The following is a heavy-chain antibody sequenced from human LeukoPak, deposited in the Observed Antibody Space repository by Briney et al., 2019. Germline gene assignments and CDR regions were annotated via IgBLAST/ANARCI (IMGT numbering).Heavy chain of an antibody. CDR1: GYSFTTYW. Sequence: GESLKISCKGSGYSFTTYWIGWVRQMPGKGLEWMGVIYASDSDTRYSPSFQGQVTISADKTISTAYLQWSGLKASDTAMYYCARSYISSSPFDYWGQGTLVTVSS. CDR3: ARSYISSSPFDY. J-gene: IGHJ4*02. D-gene: IGHD6-6*01. CDR2: IYASDSDT. V-gene: IGHV5-51*01.